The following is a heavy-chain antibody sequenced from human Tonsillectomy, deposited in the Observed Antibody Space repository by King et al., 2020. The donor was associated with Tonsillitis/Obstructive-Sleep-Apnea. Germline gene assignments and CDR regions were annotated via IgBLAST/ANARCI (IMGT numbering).Heavy chain of an antibody. CDR2: ISGSGGST. Sequence: EVQLVESGGGLVQPGGSLRLSCAASGFTFSSYAMSWVRQAPGKGLEWVSAISGSGGSTYYADSVKGRFTISRDNSKNTLYLQMNSLRAEDTAVYYCAKDPRRTKPVVVGSYYYYYMDVWGKGTTVTVSS. CDR3: AKDPRRTKPVVVGSYYYYYMDV. J-gene: IGHJ6*03. D-gene: IGHD2-2*01. CDR1: GFTFSSYA. V-gene: IGHV3-23*04.